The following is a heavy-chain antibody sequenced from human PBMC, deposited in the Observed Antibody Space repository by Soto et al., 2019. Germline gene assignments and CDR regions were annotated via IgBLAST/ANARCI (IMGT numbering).Heavy chain of an antibody. Sequence: PGKGLEWIGYIYYSGSTNSNPSHKSRVTISVDTSKNQFSLKLSSVTAADTAVYYWSISSNGESEGNYDYGLD. D-gene: IGHD4-17*01. V-gene: IGHV4-59*01. CDR2: IYYSGST. CDR3: SISSNGESEGNYDYGLD. J-gene: IGHJ6*01.